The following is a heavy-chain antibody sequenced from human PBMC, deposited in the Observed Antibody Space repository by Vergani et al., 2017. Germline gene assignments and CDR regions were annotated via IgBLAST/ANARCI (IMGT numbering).Heavy chain of an antibody. CDR1: GYSISSGYY. Sequence: QVLLQESGPGLVKPSETLSLTCAVSGYSISSGYYWGWIRQPPGKGLEWIGSIYHSGSTYYNPSLKSRVTISVDTSKNQFSLKLSSVTAADTAVYYCARQPSPVGEDYWGQGTLVTVSS. CDR2: IYHSGST. V-gene: IGHV4-38-2*01. J-gene: IGHJ4*02. CDR3: ARQPSPVGEDY. D-gene: IGHD3-10*01.